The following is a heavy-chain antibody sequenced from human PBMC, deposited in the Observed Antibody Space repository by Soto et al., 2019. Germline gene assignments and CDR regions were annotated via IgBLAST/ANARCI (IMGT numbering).Heavy chain of an antibody. J-gene: IGHJ4*02. D-gene: IGHD3-16*01. CDR2: MYYSGIS. V-gene: IGHV4-59*01. CDR3: VRSGHTFGGVS. Sequence: SWTLSLTCTVSGGSMNNYYGSWIRQTPEKGLEWIGYMYYSGISNYNSSLKSRVTISVDTSKNQFSLKLSSVTAADTAMYYCVRSGHTFGGVSWGLGTLVTVSS. CDR1: GGSMNNYY.